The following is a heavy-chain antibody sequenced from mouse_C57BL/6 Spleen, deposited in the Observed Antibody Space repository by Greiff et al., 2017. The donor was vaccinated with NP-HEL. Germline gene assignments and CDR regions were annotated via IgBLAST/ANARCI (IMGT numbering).Heavy chain of an antibody. V-gene: IGHV1-52*01. CDR1: GYTFTSYW. D-gene: IGHD1-2*01. CDR2: IDPSDSET. J-gene: IGHJ1*03. Sequence: VQLQQPGAELVRPGSSVKLSCKASGYTFTSYWMHWVKQRPIQGLEWIGNIDPSDSETHYNQKFKDKATLTVDKSSSTAYMQLSSLTSEDSAVYYCARGGVRQGYFDVWGTGTTVTVSS. CDR3: ARGGVRQGYFDV.